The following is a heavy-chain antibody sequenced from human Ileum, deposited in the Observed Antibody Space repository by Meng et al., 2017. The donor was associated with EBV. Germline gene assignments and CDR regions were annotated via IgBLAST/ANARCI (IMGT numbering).Heavy chain of an antibody. CDR1: GGSFLGYY. D-gene: IGHD6-13*01. V-gene: IGHV4-34*01. CDR2: INHSGST. Sequence: VHLVRWCACLLHPSEPLFLTCRVYGGSFLGYYRTGIPQPPRNGLKWIGEINHSGSTNYNPSLKSRVTISVDKNQFSLKLSSVTAADTAVYYCARGFYTYGSSCFDYWGQGTLVTVSS. CDR3: ARGFYTYGSSCFDY. J-gene: IGHJ4*02.